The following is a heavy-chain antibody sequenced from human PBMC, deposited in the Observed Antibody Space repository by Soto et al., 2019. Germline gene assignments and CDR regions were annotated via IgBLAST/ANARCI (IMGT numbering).Heavy chain of an antibody. Sequence: GGSLRLSCAASGFSFGSYAMSWVRQAPGKGLEWVSAISGSGGSTYYADSVKGRFTISRDNSKNTLYLQMNSLRAEDTAVYYCAKTPIVVVPAARLDYWGQGTLVTVSS. D-gene: IGHD2-2*01. V-gene: IGHV3-23*01. CDR3: AKTPIVVVPAARLDY. CDR2: ISGSGGST. CDR1: GFSFGSYA. J-gene: IGHJ4*02.